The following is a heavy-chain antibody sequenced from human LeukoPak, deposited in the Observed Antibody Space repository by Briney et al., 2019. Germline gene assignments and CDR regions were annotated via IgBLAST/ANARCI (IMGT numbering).Heavy chain of an antibody. D-gene: IGHD6-25*01. J-gene: IGHJ4*02. V-gene: IGHV3-30*03. CDR2: MSPDGRDK. CDR1: GFTFSSYA. Sequence: GGSLRLSCAASGFTFSSYAIHWVRQAPGKGLEWVAVMSPDGRDKHHAESVKGRFTISRDNSKNTLYLQTNSLRAEDTAVYYCARDLRRIAAYYFDYWGRGTLVTVSS. CDR3: ARDLRRIAAYYFDY.